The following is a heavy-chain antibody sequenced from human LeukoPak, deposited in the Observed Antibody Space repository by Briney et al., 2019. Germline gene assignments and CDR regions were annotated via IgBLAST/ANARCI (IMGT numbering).Heavy chain of an antibody. D-gene: IGHD3-22*01. CDR3: ARGYDSSGYYLTEYFQH. J-gene: IGHJ1*01. Sequence: GGSLRLSCAASGFTVSSNYMSWVRQAPGKGLEWVSVIYSGGSTYYADSVKGRFTISRDNSKNTLYLQMNSLRAEDPAVYYCARGYDSSGYYLTEYFQHWGQGTLVTVSS. V-gene: IGHV3-53*05. CDR1: GFTVSSNY. CDR2: IYSGGST.